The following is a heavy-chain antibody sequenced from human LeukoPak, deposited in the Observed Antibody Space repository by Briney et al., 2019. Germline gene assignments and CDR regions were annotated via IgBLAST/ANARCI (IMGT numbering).Heavy chain of an antibody. V-gene: IGHV3-66*01. J-gene: IGHJ4*02. Sequence: GGSLRLSCSASGFTFSTYAMHWVRQAPGKGLEWVSVIYSDGNTYYADSVKGRFTISRDNSKNTLFLQMNSLRAEDTAVYYCASSYSSSWPEIDYWGQGTLVTVSS. CDR3: ASSYSSSWPEIDY. D-gene: IGHD6-13*01. CDR1: GFTFSTYA. CDR2: IYSDGNT.